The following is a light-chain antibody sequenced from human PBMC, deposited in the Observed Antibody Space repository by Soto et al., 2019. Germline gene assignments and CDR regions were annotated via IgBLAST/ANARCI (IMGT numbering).Light chain of an antibody. CDR3: QQYNNWPPYT. V-gene: IGKV3-15*01. CDR1: RSVSSN. J-gene: IGKJ2*01. Sequence: EIVMTQSPATLSVSPGETATLSCRASRSVSSNLAWYQQKPGQAPRLLMYGASTRATGIPARFSGSGSGTEFTLTISSLQSEDFAVYYCQQYNNWPPYTFGQGTKVDIK. CDR2: GAS.